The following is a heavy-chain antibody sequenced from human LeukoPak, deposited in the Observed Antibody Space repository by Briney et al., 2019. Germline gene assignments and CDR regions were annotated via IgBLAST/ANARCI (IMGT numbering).Heavy chain of an antibody. D-gene: IGHD3-16*01. CDR3: ARDWGDSYYFDY. CDR1: GFTFSSYS. J-gene: IGHJ4*02. Sequence: PGGSLRLSCAASGFTFSSYSMNWVRQAPGKGLEWVSSISSSSSYIYYADSVKGRLTISRDNAKNSLYLQMNSLRAEDTAVYYCARDWGDSYYFDYWGQGTLVTVSS. CDR2: ISSSSSYI. V-gene: IGHV3-21*01.